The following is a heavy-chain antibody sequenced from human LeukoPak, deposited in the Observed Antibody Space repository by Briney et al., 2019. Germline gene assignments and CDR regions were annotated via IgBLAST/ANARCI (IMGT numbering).Heavy chain of an antibody. J-gene: IGHJ3*02. CDR1: GGSISSYY. CDR2: IYYSGST. D-gene: IGHD1-26*01. V-gene: IGHV4-59*01. CDR3: ARDGGGGGSHAFDI. Sequence: SETLSLTCTVSGGSISSYYWSWIRQPPGKGLEWIGYIYYSGSTNYNPSLKSRVTISVDTSKNQFSLKLSSVTVADTAVYYCARDGGGGGSHAFDIWGQGTMVTVSS.